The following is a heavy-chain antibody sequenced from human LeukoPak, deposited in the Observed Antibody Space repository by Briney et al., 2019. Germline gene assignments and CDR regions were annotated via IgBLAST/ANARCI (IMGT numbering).Heavy chain of an antibody. J-gene: IGHJ4*02. CDR3: AKDRAAAGTHFDY. V-gene: IGHV3-23*01. Sequence: GGSLILSCAASGFTFSSYAMSWVRQAPGKGLEWVSAISGSGGSTYYADSVKGRFTISRDNSKNTLYLQMNSLRAEDTAVYYCAKDRAAAGTHFDYWGQGTLVTVSS. CDR1: GFTFSSYA. D-gene: IGHD6-13*01. CDR2: ISGSGGST.